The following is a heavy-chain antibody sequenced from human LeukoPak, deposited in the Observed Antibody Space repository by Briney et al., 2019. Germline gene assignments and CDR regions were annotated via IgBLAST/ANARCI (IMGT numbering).Heavy chain of an antibody. J-gene: IGHJ4*02. V-gene: IGHV3-23*01. D-gene: IGHD3-22*01. CDR3: AKVRYYYDSSGYDY. Sequence: GGSLRLSCAASGFTFSSYAMSWVRQAPGKGLEWVSAISGSGGSTYYADSVKGRFTISRDNPKSTLYLQMNSLRAEDTAVYFCAKVRYYYDSSGYDYWGQGTLVTVSS. CDR1: GFTFSSYA. CDR2: ISGSGGST.